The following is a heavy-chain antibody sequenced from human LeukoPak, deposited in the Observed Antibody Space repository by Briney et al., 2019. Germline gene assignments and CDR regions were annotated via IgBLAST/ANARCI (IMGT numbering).Heavy chain of an antibody. CDR2: ISSDGNNK. D-gene: IGHD5-12*01. CDR3: ARGLIIVAVDYFQY. V-gene: IGHV3-30*03. Sequence: GGSLRLSCAASGFSFANYAMHWVRQAPGKGLEWVAVISSDGNNKYYTDSVKGRFTISRDNSKNTLYLQTNSLRAEDTAIYFCARGLIIVAVDYFQYWGQGTLVPVSS. J-gene: IGHJ4*02. CDR1: GFSFANYA.